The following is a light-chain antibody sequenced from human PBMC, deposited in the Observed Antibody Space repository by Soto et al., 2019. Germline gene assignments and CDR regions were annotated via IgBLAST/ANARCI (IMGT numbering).Light chain of an antibody. CDR2: EVS. V-gene: IGLV2-14*01. J-gene: IGLJ1*01. CDR1: SSDVGAYNY. CDR3: SSYTNSGTPWV. Sequence: QSVLTQPASVSGSPGQSITISCTGTSSDVGAYNYVSWYQQHPGKAPKLMIYEVSNRPSGVSNRFSGSKSGNTASLTISGLQAEDEADYYCSSYTNSGTPWVFGTGTKLTV.